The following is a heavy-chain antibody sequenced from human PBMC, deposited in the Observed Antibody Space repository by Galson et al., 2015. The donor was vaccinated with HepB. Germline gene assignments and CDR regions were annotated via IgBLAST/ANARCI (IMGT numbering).Heavy chain of an antibody. J-gene: IGHJ3*02. CDR2: INPSGGST. Sequence: SVKVSCKASGYTFTNYFMHWVRQAPGQGLEWMGIINPSGGSTGYAQKFQGRVTMTRDTSTSTVYMELSSLGSEDTAVYYCARGTSRGAMGNAFDIWGQGTMVTVSS. V-gene: IGHV1-46*01. CDR1: GYTFTNYF. CDR3: ARGTSRGAMGNAFDI. D-gene: IGHD3-10*01.